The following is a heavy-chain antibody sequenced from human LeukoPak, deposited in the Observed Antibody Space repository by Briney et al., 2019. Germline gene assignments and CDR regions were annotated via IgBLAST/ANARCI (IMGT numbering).Heavy chain of an antibody. D-gene: IGHD2/OR15-2a*01. CDR2: IWYDGSNK. CDR3: ARDRASTFYYGMDV. Sequence: GRSLRLSCAASGFTFSSYGMHWVRQAPGKGLEWVAVIWYDGSNKYYGDSVKGRFTISRDNSKNTLYLQMNSPRAEDTAVYYCARDRASTFYYGMDVWGQGTTVTVSS. CDR1: GFTFSSYG. J-gene: IGHJ6*02. V-gene: IGHV3-33*01.